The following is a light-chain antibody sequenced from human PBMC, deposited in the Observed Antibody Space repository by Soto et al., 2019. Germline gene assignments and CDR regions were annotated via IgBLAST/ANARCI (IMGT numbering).Light chain of an antibody. CDR1: QSLVHSDGIAY. V-gene: IGKV2-30*02. J-gene: IGKJ5*01. Sequence: VMTQSPLSLPVTLGEPASLSSSSNQSLVHSDGIAYFSWFQQRPGRAPRRXIYKVSNRDSGVPARFSGSGSGTDFALKISRVEAEDVRVYYCMQGTHWPITFGQGTRLEIK. CDR3: MQGTHWPIT. CDR2: KVS.